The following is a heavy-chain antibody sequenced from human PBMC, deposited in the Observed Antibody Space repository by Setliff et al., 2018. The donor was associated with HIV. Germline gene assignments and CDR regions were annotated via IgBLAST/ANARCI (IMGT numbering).Heavy chain of an antibody. Sequence: ASVKVSCKASGYTFTDYNIYWMKQAPGKGLEWMGRIDPAGGETIYAEKFQDRVTIIADTSMDTVFMEMNNLISEDTAFYYCATFPCRLVAASVNSHFDKWGQGTLVTVSS. V-gene: IGHV1-69-2*01. CDR3: ATFPCRLVAASVNSHFDK. CDR1: GYTFTDYN. J-gene: IGHJ4*02. CDR2: IDPAGGET. D-gene: IGHD2-15*01.